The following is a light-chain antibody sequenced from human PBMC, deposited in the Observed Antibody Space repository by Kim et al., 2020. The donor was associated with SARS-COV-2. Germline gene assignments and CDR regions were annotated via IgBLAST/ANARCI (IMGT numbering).Light chain of an antibody. Sequence: IVLTQSPGTLSLSPGERATLSCRASQSVNSNYLAWYQQKPGQAPRLLIYAASSRATGIPDRFSGSGSGTDFTLTISRLEPEDFAVFYWQHYDSPLTWTFGQGTKVDIK. CDR3: QHYDSPLTWT. CDR2: AAS. V-gene: IGKV3-20*01. CDR1: QSVNSNY. J-gene: IGKJ1*01.